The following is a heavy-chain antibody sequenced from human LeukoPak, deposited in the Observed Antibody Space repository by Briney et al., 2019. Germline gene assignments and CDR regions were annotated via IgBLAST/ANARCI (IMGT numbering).Heavy chain of an antibody. CDR1: GGTFSSYA. V-gene: IGHV1-69*04. D-gene: IGHD6-13*01. J-gene: IGHJ4*02. CDR2: IIPILGIA. Sequence: SVKVSCKASGGTFSSYAISWVRQAPGQGLEWMGRIIPILGIANYAQKFQGRVTITADKSTSTAYMELSSLRSEDTAVYYCARAPYSSRWYYFDYWGQGTLVTVSS. CDR3: ARAPYSSRWYYFDY.